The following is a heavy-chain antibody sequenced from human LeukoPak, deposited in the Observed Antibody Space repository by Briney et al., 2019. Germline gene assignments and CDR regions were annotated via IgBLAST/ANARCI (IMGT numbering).Heavy chain of an antibody. Sequence: ASVKVSCKASGGTFSSYAISWVRQAPGQGLEWMGWINPSSGGTNYAQKFQGRVTMTRDTSISTAYMELSRLRSDDTAVYYCARVGDYDNYWGQGTLVTVSS. CDR1: GGTFSSYA. CDR2: INPSSGGT. CDR3: ARVGDYDNY. V-gene: IGHV1-2*02. D-gene: IGHD4-17*01. J-gene: IGHJ4*02.